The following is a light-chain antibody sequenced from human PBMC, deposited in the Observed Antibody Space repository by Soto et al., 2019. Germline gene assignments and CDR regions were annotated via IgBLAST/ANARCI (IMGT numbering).Light chain of an antibody. V-gene: IGKV3-20*01. J-gene: IGKJ5*01. CDR3: QQYFTSPIT. Sequence: EIVLTQSPGTLALSPGERATLACRASQSVNSRLAWYQHKPGQAPRLLISGASNRASGIPARISGWGSGTDFTLTISRVDPADFAFYYCQQYFTSPITFGQGTRLEIK. CDR1: QSVNSR. CDR2: GAS.